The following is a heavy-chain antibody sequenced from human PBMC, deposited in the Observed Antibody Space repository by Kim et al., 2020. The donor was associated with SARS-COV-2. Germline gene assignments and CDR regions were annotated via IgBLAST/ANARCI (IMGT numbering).Heavy chain of an antibody. Sequence: STYSNPSLKSRVTISVDTSKNQFSLKLSSVTAADTAVYYCARHLRHFDYWGQGTLVTVSS. V-gene: IGHV4-39*01. J-gene: IGHJ4*02. CDR2: ST. CDR3: ARHLRHFDY.